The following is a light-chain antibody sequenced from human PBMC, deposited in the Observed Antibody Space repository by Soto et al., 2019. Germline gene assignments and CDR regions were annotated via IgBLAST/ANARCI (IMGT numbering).Light chain of an antibody. CDR3: QQYGSSPT. Sequence: EIVLTQAPGTLSLSPGERATLSCRASQSVSSNYLPWYQQEPGQAPRLLIYGASSRATGIPDRFSGSGSETDFTLTISRLEPEDCAVYYCQQYGSSPTFAQGTRLEIK. CDR1: QSVSSNY. J-gene: IGKJ5*01. CDR2: GAS. V-gene: IGKV3-20*01.